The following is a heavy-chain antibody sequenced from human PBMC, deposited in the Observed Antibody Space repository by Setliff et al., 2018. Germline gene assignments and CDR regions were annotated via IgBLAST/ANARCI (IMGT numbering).Heavy chain of an antibody. J-gene: IGHJ4*02. V-gene: IGHV4-39*01. CDR2: LYPSGFT. CDR1: GASVSSNDYF. Sequence: PSETLSLTCSVSGASVSSNDYFWAWIRQPPRERLHWIGTLYPSGFTYYNPSLRDRVTISADSSKDELSLSLQSVTAADSAVYYCARLKVGNSWPDYWGQVTLVTVSS. D-gene: IGHD6-13*01. CDR3: ARLKVGNSWPDY.